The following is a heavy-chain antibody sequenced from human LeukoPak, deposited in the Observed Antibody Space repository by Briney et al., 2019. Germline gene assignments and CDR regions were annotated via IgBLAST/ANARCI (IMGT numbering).Heavy chain of an antibody. V-gene: IGHV3-30*02. J-gene: IGHJ4*02. CDR1: GFTFSSYG. CDR2: IRYDGSNK. D-gene: IGHD6-13*01. Sequence: QTGGSLRLSCAASGFTFSSYGMHWVRQAPGKGLEWVAFIRYDGSNKYYADSVKGRFTISRDNSKNTLYLQMNSLRAEDTAVYYCAKDGYSYGPIAAAGQPYYFDYWGQGTLVTVSS. CDR3: AKDGYSYGPIAAAGQPYYFDY.